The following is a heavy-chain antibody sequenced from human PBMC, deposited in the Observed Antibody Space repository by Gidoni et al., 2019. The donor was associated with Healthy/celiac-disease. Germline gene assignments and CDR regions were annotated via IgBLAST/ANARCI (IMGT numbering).Heavy chain of an antibody. J-gene: IGHJ6*02. Sequence: QVTLKESGPALVKPTQTLTLTCTFSGFSLSTSGMRVSWIRQPPGKALEWLARIDWDDDKFYSTSLKTRLTISKDTSKNQVVLTMTNMDPVDTATYYCARSYEYYYGMDVWGQGTTVTVSS. D-gene: IGHD3-22*01. CDR1: GFSLSTSGMR. V-gene: IGHV2-70*04. CDR2: IDWDDDK. CDR3: ARSYEYYYGMDV.